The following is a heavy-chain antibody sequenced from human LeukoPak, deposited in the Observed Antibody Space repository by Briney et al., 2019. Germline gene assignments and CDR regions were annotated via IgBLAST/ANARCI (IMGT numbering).Heavy chain of an antibody. V-gene: IGHV4-4*07. CDR2: IHTSGST. CDR1: GGSISSYY. D-gene: IGHD3-9*01. J-gene: IGHJ6*02. CDR3: AREGTDYDILTGFYYYYGMDV. Sequence: SETLSLTCTVSGGSISSYYWSWIRQPAGKGLEWIGRIHTSGSTNYKPSLKSRVTMSVDTSKNQFSLKLSPVTAADTAVYYCAREGTDYDILTGFYYYYGMDVWGQGTTVTVSS.